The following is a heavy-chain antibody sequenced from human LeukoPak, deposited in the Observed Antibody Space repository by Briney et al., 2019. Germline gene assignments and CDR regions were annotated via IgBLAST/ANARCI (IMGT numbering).Heavy chain of an antibody. J-gene: IGHJ2*01. V-gene: IGHV4-59*01. CDR2: IYFSRST. Sequence: PSETLSLTCTVSGGSISNYYWSWIGQPPGKGLDWMGYIYFSRSTNYNPSLKSRVTISVDTSKNQFSLKLSSVTAADTAVYYCARVYYSSSYDYWYFDLWGRGTLVTVSS. D-gene: IGHD6-13*01. CDR1: GGSISNYY. CDR3: ARVYYSSSYDYWYFDL.